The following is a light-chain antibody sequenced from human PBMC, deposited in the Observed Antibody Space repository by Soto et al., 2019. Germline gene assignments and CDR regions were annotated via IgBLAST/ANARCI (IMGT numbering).Light chain of an antibody. CDR3: QQYGSSPMYT. V-gene: IGKV3-20*01. CDR2: GAS. Sequence: EIVLTQSPGTLSLSPGERATLSCRASQSVSSSYLAWYQQKPGQAPRLLIYGASSRATDIPDRFSGSGSGTDFTLTISRLEPEDFAVNYCQQYGSSPMYTFGQGPSWRSN. J-gene: IGKJ2*01. CDR1: QSVSSSY.